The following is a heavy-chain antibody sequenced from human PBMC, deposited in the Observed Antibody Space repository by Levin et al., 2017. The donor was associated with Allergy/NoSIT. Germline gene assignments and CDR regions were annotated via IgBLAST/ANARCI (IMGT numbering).Heavy chain of an antibody. CDR2: ISSNGGST. CDR3: VKAPGPIVVVITPDY. CDR1: GFTFSSYA. Sequence: GGSLRLSCSASGFTFSSYAMHWVRQAPGKGLEYVSAISSNGGSTYYADSVKGRFTISRDNSKNTLYLQMSSLRAEDTAVYYCVKAPGPIVVVITPDYWGQGTLVTVSS. V-gene: IGHV3-64D*06. D-gene: IGHD3-22*01. J-gene: IGHJ4*02.